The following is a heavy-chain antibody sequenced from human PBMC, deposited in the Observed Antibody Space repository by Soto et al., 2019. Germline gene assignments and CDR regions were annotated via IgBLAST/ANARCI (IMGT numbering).Heavy chain of an antibody. D-gene: IGHD1-26*01. Sequence: EVQLLESGGGLVQPGGSLRLSCAASGFTLRSYAMTWVRQAPTKGVEWVSAISDSGRSTDYADSVKGRFTISRDTSKNTLSLQMNSLRAEDTAIYYCVKGRKWEPPLDSWGQGTLVTVSS. CDR1: GFTLRSYA. CDR3: VKGRKWEPPLDS. V-gene: IGHV3-23*01. J-gene: IGHJ4*02. CDR2: ISDSGRST.